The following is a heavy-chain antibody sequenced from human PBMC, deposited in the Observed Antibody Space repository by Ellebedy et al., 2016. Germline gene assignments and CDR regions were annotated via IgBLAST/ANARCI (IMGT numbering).Heavy chain of an antibody. CDR1: GGSISSYY. J-gene: IGHJ1*01. CDR2: IYYSGST. CDR3: ARSVAGTGNFLH. V-gene: IGHV4-59*13. Sequence: SETLSLTXTVSGGSISSYYWSWIRQPPGKGLEWIGYIYYSGSTNYNPSLKSRVTISVDTSKNQFSLKLSSVTAADTAVYYCARSVAGTGNFLHWGQGTLVTVSS. D-gene: IGHD6-19*01.